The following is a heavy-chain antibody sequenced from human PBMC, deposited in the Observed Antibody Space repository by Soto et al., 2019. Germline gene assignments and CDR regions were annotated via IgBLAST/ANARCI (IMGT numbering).Heavy chain of an antibody. CDR1: GYTFTSYA. J-gene: IGHJ6*02. CDR2: INAGNGNT. Sequence: GASVKVSCKASGYTFTSYAMHWVRQAPGQRLEWMGWINAGNGNTKYSQKFQGRVTITRDTSASTAYMELSSLRSEDTAVYYCARKGDGYNWFYYYYYGMDVWGQGTTVTVSS. D-gene: IGHD5-12*01. CDR3: ARKGDGYNWFYYYYYGMDV. V-gene: IGHV1-3*01.